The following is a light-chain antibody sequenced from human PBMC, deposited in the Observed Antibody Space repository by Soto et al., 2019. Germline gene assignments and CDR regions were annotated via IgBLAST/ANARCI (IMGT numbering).Light chain of an antibody. V-gene: IGKV3-11*01. J-gene: IGKJ1*01. CDR1: QSVSSY. CDR2: DAS. CDR3: QQRSNWLWT. Sequence: RVMTQTPATLSVSPGERATLSCRASQSVSSYLAWYQQKPGQAPRLLIYDASNRATGIPARFSGSGSGTDFTLTISSLEPEDFAVYYCQQRSNWLWTFGQGTKVDIK.